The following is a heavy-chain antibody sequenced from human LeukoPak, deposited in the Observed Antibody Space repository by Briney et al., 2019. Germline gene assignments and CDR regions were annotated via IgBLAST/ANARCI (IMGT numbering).Heavy chain of an antibody. CDR3: ARDYYDSSGYFNYYYGMDV. D-gene: IGHD3-22*01. CDR1: GFTFSSYW. V-gene: IGHV3-7*01. J-gene: IGHJ6*02. CDR2: IKQDGSEK. Sequence: GGSLRLSCAASGFTFSSYWMSWVRQAPGKGLEWVANIKQDGSEKYYVDSVKGRFTISRDNAKNSLYLQMNSLRAEDTAVYYCARDYYDSSGYFNYYYGMDVWGQGTTVTVFS.